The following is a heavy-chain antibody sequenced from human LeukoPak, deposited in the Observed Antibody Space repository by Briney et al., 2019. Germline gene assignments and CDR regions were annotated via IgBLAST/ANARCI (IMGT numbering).Heavy chain of an antibody. D-gene: IGHD2-2*02. Sequence: GGSLRLSCAASGFTFDDYGMSWVRQAPGKGLEWVSGINWNGGSTGYADSVKGRFTISRDNAKNSLYLQMNSLRAEDTALYYCARRDIVVVPAAIIGALDIWGQGTMVTVSS. CDR2: INWNGGST. CDR3: ARRDIVVVPAAIIGALDI. CDR1: GFTFDDYG. J-gene: IGHJ3*02. V-gene: IGHV3-20*04.